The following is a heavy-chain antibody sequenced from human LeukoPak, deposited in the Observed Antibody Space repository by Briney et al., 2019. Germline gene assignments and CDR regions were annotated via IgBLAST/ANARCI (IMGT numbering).Heavy chain of an antibody. J-gene: IGHJ4*02. CDR2: INPSSGGT. CDR1: GYTFTGYY. CDR3: ASSIFVPPESGY. D-gene: IGHD3-3*02. V-gene: IGHV1-2*02. Sequence: ASVKVSCKASGYTFTGYYMHWVRQAPGQGLEWMGWINPSSGGTNYAQKFQGRVTMTRDTSISTAYMELSRLRSDDTAVYYCASSIFVPPESGYWGQGTLVTVSS.